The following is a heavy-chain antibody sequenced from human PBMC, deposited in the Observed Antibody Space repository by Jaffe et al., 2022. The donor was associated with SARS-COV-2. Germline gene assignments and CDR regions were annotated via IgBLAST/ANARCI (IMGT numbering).Heavy chain of an antibody. V-gene: IGHV2-5*01. CDR1: GFSLSTAGVG. D-gene: IGHD3-10*01. J-gene: IGHJ6*02. CDR2: IYWNDDR. CDR3: GHRQKSMDYSGLDV. Sequence: QITLKESGPTLVKPTQTLALTCTFSGFSLSTAGVGVGWIRQPPGKALEWLAVIYWNDDRRYSPSLKNRLSITKDTSKNLVVLTMTNMDSVDTATYYCGHRQKSMDYSGLDVWGQGTTVTVSS.